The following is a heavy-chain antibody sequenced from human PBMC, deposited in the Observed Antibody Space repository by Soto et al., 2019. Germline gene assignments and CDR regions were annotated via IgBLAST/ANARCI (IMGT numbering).Heavy chain of an antibody. CDR1: GFTLSDHY. Sequence: EVQLVESGGGLVQPGGSLRLSCAIFGFTLSDHYMDWIRQAPGKGLEWVGRSRNKAKSYTTVYAASVKGRVTISRDDSQNSLYLQLNSLKTEDTAVYYCARTTYGDRDYWGQGTLVTVSS. V-gene: IGHV3-72*01. CDR3: ARTTYGDRDY. J-gene: IGHJ4*02. D-gene: IGHD4-17*01. CDR2: SRNKAKSYTT.